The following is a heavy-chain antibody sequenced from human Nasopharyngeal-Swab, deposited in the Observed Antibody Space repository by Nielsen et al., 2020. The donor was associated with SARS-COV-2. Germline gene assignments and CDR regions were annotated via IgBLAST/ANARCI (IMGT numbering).Heavy chain of an antibody. D-gene: IGHD2-2*01. CDR2: IYYSGST. Sequence: SETLSLTCTVSGGSISSYYWSWIRQPPGKGLEWIGYIYYSGSTNYNPSLKSRVTISVDTSKNQFSLKLSSVTAADTAVYYCARHPGYCSSTSCYAGPNAFDIWGQGTMVTVSS. CDR1: GGSISSYY. CDR3: ARHPGYCSSTSCYAGPNAFDI. V-gene: IGHV4-59*01. J-gene: IGHJ3*02.